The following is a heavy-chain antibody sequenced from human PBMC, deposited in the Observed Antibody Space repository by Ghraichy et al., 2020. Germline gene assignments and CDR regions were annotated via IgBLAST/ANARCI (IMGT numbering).Heavy chain of an antibody. V-gene: IGHV4-34*01. CDR2: INHSGST. CDR1: GGSFSGYY. J-gene: IGHJ4*02. CDR3: AMLRIAARPGDY. D-gene: IGHD6-6*01. Sequence: SETLSLTCAVYGGSFSGYYWSWIRQPPGKGLEWIGEINHSGSTNYNPSLKSRVTISVDTSKNQFSLKLSSVTAADTAVYYCAMLRIAARPGDYWGQGTLVTVSS.